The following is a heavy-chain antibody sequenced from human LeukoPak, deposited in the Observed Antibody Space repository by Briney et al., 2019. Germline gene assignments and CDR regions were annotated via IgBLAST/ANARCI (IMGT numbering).Heavy chain of an antibody. V-gene: IGHV4-34*01. CDR2: INHSGST. CDR3: ASSPGWYDPPSVFDY. J-gene: IGHJ4*02. CDR1: GGSFSGYY. Sequence: PSETLSLTCAVYGGSFSGYYWSWIRQPPGKGLEWIGEINHSGSTNYIPSLKSRVTISVDTSKNQFSLKLSSVTAADTAVYYCASSPGWYDPPSVFDYWGQGTLVAVSS. D-gene: IGHD6-19*01.